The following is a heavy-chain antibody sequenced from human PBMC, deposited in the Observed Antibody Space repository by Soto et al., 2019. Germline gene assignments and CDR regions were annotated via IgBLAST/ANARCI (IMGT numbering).Heavy chain of an antibody. D-gene: IGHD2-15*01. CDR1: GGSISSYY. J-gene: IGHJ5*02. Sequence: SETLSLTCTVSGGSISSYYWSWIRQPPGKGLEWIGYIYYSGSTNYNPSLKSRVTISVDTSKNQFSLKLSSVTAADTAVYYCARVLALYCSGGSCYSGNWFDPWGQGSLVTVSS. CDR3: ARVLALYCSGGSCYSGNWFDP. CDR2: IYYSGST. V-gene: IGHV4-59*01.